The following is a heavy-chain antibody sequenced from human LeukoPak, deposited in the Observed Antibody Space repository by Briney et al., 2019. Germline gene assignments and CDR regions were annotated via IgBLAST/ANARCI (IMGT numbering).Heavy chain of an antibody. CDR2: ISGRDTNT. CDR1: GFTFSTYV. CDR3: ANRSDYSNTGNYFDY. J-gene: IGHJ4*02. D-gene: IGHD4-11*01. V-gene: IGHV3-23*01. Sequence: GGPLRLSWAASGFTFSTYVMSLVRQAPGKGLEWVSAISGRDTNTYYADSVAGRFTLSRDTSKNTLCLQMNTLSAEATAVYYCANRSDYSNTGNYFDYWGQGTPVTVSS.